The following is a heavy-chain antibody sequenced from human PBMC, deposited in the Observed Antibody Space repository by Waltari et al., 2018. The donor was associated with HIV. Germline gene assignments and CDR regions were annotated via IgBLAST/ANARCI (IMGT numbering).Heavy chain of an antibody. V-gene: IGHV1-69*12. D-gene: IGHD7-27*01. CDR2: IIPMFRTA. CDR3: ARAVYGDYLFDP. J-gene: IGHJ5*02. Sequence: QVRLVQSGAEVKKPGSSVKVSCKASEHIFSYYAIAYRRQAPGQGLEWLGGIIPMFRTASYAQRFQGRVTITADESTDTAYMELTSLTSGDTAMYYCARAVYGDYLFDPWGQGTPVTVSS. CDR1: EHIFSYYA.